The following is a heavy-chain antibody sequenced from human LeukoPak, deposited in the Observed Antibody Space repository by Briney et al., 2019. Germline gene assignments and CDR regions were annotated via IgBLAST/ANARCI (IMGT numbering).Heavy chain of an antibody. CDR2: ISANGDTT. D-gene: IGHD5-12*01. CDR1: GFTFSSDA. J-gene: IGHJ4*02. Sequence: GGSLRLFCASSGFTFSSDAMSWVRQAPVKGLEGVSGISANGDTTKYADSVKGRFTISGDNSKNTLYLQMNSLRGEDTAVYYCAKHLGYTATHFDYCGQGTLVTVSS. CDR3: AKHLGYTATHFDY. V-gene: IGHV3-23*01.